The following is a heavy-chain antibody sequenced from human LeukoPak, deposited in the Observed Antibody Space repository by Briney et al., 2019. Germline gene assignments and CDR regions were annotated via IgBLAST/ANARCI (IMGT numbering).Heavy chain of an antibody. CDR2: ISGSGGST. CDR1: GFTFSSYA. J-gene: IGHJ4*02. V-gene: IGHV3-23*01. CDR3: ATLPGITIFGVAKGGYFDY. D-gene: IGHD3-3*01. Sequence: TGGSLRLSCAASGFTFSSYAMSWVRQAPGKGLEWVSAISGSGGSTYYADSVKGRFTISRDNSKNTLYLQMNSLRAEDTAVYYCATLPGITIFGVAKGGYFDYWGQGTLVTVSS.